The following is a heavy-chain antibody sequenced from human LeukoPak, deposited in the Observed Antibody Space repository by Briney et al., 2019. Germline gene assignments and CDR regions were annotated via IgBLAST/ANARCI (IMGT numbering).Heavy chain of an antibody. CDR1: GGSLSGYY. D-gene: IGHD3-3*01. J-gene: IGHJ4*02. CDR3: ARVYYDFWSGYFFDY. CDR2: INHSGST. Sequence: SETLSLTCAVYGGSLSGYYWSWIRQPPGKGLEWIGEINHSGSTNYNPSLKSRVAISVDTSKNQFSLKLSSVTAADTAVYYCARVYYDFWSGYFFDYWGQGTLVTVSS. V-gene: IGHV4-34*01.